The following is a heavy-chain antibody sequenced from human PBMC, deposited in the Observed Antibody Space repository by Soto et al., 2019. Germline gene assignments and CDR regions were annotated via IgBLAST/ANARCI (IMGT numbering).Heavy chain of an antibody. CDR1: GGTFSSYA. CDR3: ARGLLVTTSIYYGMDV. V-gene: IGHV1-69*13. CDR2: IIPIFGTA. D-gene: IGHD4-17*01. J-gene: IGHJ6*02. Sequence: ASVKVSCKASGGTFSSYAISWVRQAPGQGLEWMGGIIPIFGTANYAQKFQGRVTITADESTSTAYMELSSLRSEDTAVYYCARGLLVTTSIYYGMDVWGQGTTVTVSS.